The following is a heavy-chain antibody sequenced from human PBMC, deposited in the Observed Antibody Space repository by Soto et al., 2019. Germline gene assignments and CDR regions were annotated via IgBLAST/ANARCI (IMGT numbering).Heavy chain of an antibody. V-gene: IGHV4-59*01. CDR3: ARDLVGSRGAANWFDP. CDR2: IYYSGST. CDR1: GGSISSYY. D-gene: IGHD1-26*01. Sequence: QVQLQESGPGLVKPSETLSLTCTVSGGSISSYYWSWIRQPPGKGLEWIGYIYYSGSTNYNPSLKSPVTISVDTSKNQFSLKLSSVTAADTAVYYCARDLVGSRGAANWFDPWGQGTLVTVSS. J-gene: IGHJ5*02.